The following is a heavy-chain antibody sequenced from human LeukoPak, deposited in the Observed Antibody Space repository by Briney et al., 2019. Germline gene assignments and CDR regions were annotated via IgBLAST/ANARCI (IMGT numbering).Heavy chain of an antibody. J-gene: IGHJ6*03. CDR3: ARGYCSSASCYIPSPYYMDV. V-gene: IGHV4-59*11. Sequence: SETLSLTCTVSGGSISTHYWGWIRQPPGKGLGWIADIFYSGSTNYNPSLKSRVTMSVDTSTHQFSLKLSSVTAADTAVYYCARGYCSSASCYIPSPYYMDVWGKGTTVTVSS. CDR2: IFYSGST. D-gene: IGHD2-2*02. CDR1: GGSISTHY.